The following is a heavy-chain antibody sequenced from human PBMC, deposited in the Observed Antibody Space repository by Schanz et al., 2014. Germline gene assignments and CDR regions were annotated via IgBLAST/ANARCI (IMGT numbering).Heavy chain of an antibody. J-gene: IGHJ6*02. CDR3: ARDNLVSSSWYNYYGMDV. CDR1: RYTFNTYG. Sequence: GPGVKEPGASVKVSCEASRYTFNTYGLNWVRQAPGQGLEWMGWISAYTNNTNYAQKVQGRVTMTTDTSTGTAYMELRSLRSDDTAVYYCARDNLVSSSWYNYYGMDVWGQGTTVTVSS. V-gene: IGHV1-18*01. D-gene: IGHD6-13*01. CDR2: ISAYTNNT.